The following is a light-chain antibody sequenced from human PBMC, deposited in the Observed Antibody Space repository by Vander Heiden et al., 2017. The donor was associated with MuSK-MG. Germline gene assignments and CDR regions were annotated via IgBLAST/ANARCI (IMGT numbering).Light chain of an antibody. V-gene: IGKV2-28*01. CDR1: QSLLHSNGYNY. CDR3: MQALQTPT. J-gene: IGKJ5*01. Sequence: DIVMTQFPLSLPVTPGEPASISCRSSQSLLHSNGYNYLDWYLQKPGQSPQLLIYLGSNRVSGVPDRFSGSGSGTDFTLKISRVEAEDVGVYYCMQALQTPTFGQGTRLEIK. CDR2: LGS.